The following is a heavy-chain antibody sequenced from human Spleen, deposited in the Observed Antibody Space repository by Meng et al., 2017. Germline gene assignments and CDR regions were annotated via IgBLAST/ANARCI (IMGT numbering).Heavy chain of an antibody. CDR3: ARDQYYDSRIDY. CDR1: GFTVSSNE. CDR2: ISGDST. D-gene: IGHD3-22*01. V-gene: IGHV3-38-3*01. J-gene: IGHJ4*02. Sequence: GGSLRLSCAASGFTVSSNEMRWVRQPPGKGLEWVSSISGDSTYYADSGKGRFTISRDNSKNTLYLQMNSLRAEDTAVYYCARDQYYDSRIDYWGQGTLVTVSS.